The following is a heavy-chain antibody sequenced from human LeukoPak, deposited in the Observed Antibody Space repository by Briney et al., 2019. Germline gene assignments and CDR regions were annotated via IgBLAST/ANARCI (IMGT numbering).Heavy chain of an antibody. D-gene: IGHD1-26*01. CDR3: AKWEGTRQFYFGY. CDR1: GFSFRDFG. CDR2: TWFDGSQK. Sequence: GRSLRLSCAVSGFSFRDFGFPWVRQAPGKGLEWVAVTWFDGSQKYYADSVKGRFTISRDNSKNTLYLEMNSLRVEDTAVYYCAKWEGTRQFYFGYRGQGALVILSS. J-gene: IGHJ4*02. V-gene: IGHV3-33*06.